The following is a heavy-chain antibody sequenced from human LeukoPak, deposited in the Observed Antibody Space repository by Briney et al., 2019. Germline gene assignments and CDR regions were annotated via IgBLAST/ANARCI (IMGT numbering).Heavy chain of an antibody. CDR3: ARAAANGASFYGL. CDR2: INGDVTHT. CDR1: GFTFTSYW. V-gene: IGHV3-74*01. J-gene: IGHJ4*02. Sequence: GGSLRLSCAASGFTFTSYWMHWVRQAPGKGLMWVSRINGDVTHTDYAESAKGRFTTSRDNAESTVYLQMNSLRAEDTAVYYCARAAANGASFYGLWGQGTLVTVSS. D-gene: IGHD2-8*01.